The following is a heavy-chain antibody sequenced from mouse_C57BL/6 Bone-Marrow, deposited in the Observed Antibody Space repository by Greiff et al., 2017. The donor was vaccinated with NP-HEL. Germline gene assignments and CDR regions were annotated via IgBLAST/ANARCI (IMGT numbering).Heavy chain of an antibody. V-gene: IGHV1-80*01. CDR3: ARGAY. J-gene: IGHJ3*01. CDR2: IYPGDGDT. CDR1: GYAFSSYW. Sequence: VKLQESGAELVKPGASVKISCKASGYAFSSYWMNWVKQRPGQGLEWIGQIYPGDGDTNYNGKFKDKASLTADKSSSTAYMQLSSLTSEDSAVYCCARGAYWGQGTLVTVSA.